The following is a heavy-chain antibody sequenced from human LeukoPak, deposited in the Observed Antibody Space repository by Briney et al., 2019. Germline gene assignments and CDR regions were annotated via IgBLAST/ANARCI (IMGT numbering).Heavy chain of an antibody. CDR3: ARLSSRSGLGY. D-gene: IGHD2-15*01. V-gene: IGHV1-2*02. CDR2: INPNSGGT. J-gene: IGHJ4*02. CDR1: GYTFSSYG. Sequence: ASVKVSCMASGYTFSSYGIGWVRQAPGQGLEWMGWINPNSGGTNYAQKFQGRVTMTRDTSISTAYMELSRLRSDDTAVYYCARLSSRSGLGYWGQGTLVTVSS.